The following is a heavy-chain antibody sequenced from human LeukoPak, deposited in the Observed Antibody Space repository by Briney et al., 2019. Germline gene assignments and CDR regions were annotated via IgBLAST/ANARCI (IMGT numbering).Heavy chain of an antibody. CDR2: ISGSGGST. Sequence: GGSLRLSCAASGFTFSSYAVSWVRQAPGKGLEWVSSISGSGGSTYSADSVKGRFTISRDNSKNTLYLQMNSLRAEDTAVYYCARDPSRYDLDYWGQGTLVTVSS. J-gene: IGHJ4*02. CDR1: GFTFSSYA. V-gene: IGHV3-23*01. CDR3: ARDPSRYDLDY. D-gene: IGHD5-12*01.